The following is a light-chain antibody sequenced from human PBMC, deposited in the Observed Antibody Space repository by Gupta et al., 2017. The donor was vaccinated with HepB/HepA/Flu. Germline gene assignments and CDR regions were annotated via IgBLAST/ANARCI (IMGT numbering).Light chain of an antibody. CDR3: QQYGNLPRT. J-gene: IGKJ3*01. CDR2: DAS. Sequence: IQMTNSPSSLSASVGDRVTITCQASQDTSNYLNWYQQKPGQAPKLLIYDASNLDTGVPSRFSGSGSGTELTVTISSLEPEDIATYYCQQYGNLPRTFGPGTXVEIK. CDR1: QDTSNY. V-gene: IGKV1-33*01.